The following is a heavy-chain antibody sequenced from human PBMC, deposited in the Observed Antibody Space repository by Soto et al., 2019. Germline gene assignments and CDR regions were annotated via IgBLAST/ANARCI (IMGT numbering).Heavy chain of an antibody. CDR2: ISYDGSNK. V-gene: IGHV3-30*18. CDR3: AKDVLMGYSYAHDAFYL. J-gene: IGHJ3*01. D-gene: IGHD5-18*01. CDR1: GFTFSSYG. Sequence: QVQLVESGGGVVQPGRSLRLSCAASGFTFSSYGMHWVRQAPGKGLEWVAVISYDGSNKYYADSVKGRFTISRDNAKNTLYLQMNSLRAEDTAVYYCAKDVLMGYSYAHDAFYLWGQGTMVTVSS.